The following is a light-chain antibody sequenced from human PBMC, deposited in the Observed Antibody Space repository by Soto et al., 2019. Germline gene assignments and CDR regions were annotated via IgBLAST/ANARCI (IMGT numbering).Light chain of an antibody. V-gene: IGKV3-20*01. CDR3: QQYGSSLAIT. CDR1: QSVSSSY. Sequence: EIVLTQSPGTLSLSPGQRATLSYRASQSVSSSYLAWYQRIPGQAPRLLIYGASSRATGIPDRFSGSGSGTDFTLTISRLEPEDFAVYYCQQYGSSLAITFGQGTRLEI. J-gene: IGKJ5*01. CDR2: GAS.